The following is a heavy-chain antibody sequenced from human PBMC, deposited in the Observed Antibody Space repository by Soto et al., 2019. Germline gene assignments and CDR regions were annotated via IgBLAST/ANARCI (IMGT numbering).Heavy chain of an antibody. CDR2: IYYSGST. V-gene: IGHV4-59*01. CDR3: AGDSTVVTRMGWFDP. D-gene: IGHD4-17*01. J-gene: IGHJ5*02. CDR1: GGSISSYY. Sequence: SETLSLTCTVSGGSISSYYWSWIRQPPGKGLEWIGYIYYSGSTNYNPSLKSRVTISVDTSKNQFSLKLSSVTAADTAVYYCAGDSTVVTRMGWFDPWGQGTLVTVSS.